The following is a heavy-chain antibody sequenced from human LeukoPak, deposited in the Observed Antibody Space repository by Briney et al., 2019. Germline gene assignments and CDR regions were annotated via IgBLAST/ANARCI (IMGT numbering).Heavy chain of an antibody. Sequence: GGSLRLSWAAAGFTLSNYYMRWIRQAPGKGLEWVSYIRSSSSYTNYADSVKGRFTISRENAKNSLYLQMNILNTHPSIAFHCSRVGGNVLRYFVWLDVWGQVTTVTVSS. CDR2: IRSSSSYT. V-gene: IGHV3-11*06. CDR1: GFTLSNYY. D-gene: IGHD3-9*01. CDR3: SRVGGNVLRYFVWLDV. J-gene: IGHJ6*02.